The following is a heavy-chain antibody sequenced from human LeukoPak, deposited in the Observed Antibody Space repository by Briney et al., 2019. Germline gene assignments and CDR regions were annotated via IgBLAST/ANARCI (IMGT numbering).Heavy chain of an antibody. V-gene: IGHV4-34*01. CDR1: GGSFSGYY. J-gene: IGHJ4*02. CDR2: INHSGST. CDR3: ARALRAPNDFWSGYYNNYFDY. Sequence: SETLSLTCAVYGGSFSGYYWSWIRQPPGKGLEWIGEINHSGSTYYNPSLKSRVTISVDTSKNQFSLKLSSVTAADTAVYYCARALRAPNDFWSGYYNNYFDYWGQGTLVTVSS. D-gene: IGHD3-3*01.